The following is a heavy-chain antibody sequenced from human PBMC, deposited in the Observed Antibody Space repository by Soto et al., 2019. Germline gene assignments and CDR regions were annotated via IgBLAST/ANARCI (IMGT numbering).Heavy chain of an antibody. V-gene: IGHV1-18*01. CDR1: GYTFTSYG. CDR3: ARDGTRGIAAAGFLGD. CDR2: ISAYNGNT. Sequence: QVQLVQSGAEVKKPGASVKVSCKASGYTFTSYGISWVRQAPGQGLEWMGWISAYNGNTNYAQKLQGRVTMTTDTSPSTAYGGWRGLRSAATAVFYWARDGTRGIAAAGFLGDWGQGTLVTVSS. J-gene: IGHJ4*02. D-gene: IGHD6-13*01.